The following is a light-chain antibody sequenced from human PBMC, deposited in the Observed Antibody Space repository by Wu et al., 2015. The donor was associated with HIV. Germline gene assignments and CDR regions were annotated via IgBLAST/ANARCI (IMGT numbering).Light chain of an antibody. J-gene: IGKJ1*01. V-gene: IGKV3-15*01. CDR3: QQYNDWPPWT. CDR2: GAS. CDR1: QNVSTN. Sequence: MVMTQSPATLSVSPGEGATLSCRASQNVSTNLAWYQQKPGQAPRLLIYGASTRATGVPARFSGSGSATDFILTINSLQSEDCGVYYCQQYNDWPPWTFGQGTRVEIK.